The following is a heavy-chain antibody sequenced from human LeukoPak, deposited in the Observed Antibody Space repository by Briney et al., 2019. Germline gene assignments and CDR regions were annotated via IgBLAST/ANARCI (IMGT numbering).Heavy chain of an antibody. J-gene: IGHJ6*03. CDR3: ARGISGSYYDYYYYYMDV. Sequence: PSETLSLTCTVSGYSISSGYYWGWIRQPPGKGLEWIGSIYHSGSTYYNPSLKSRVTISVDTSKNQFSLKLSSVTAADTAVYYCARGISGSYYDYYYYYMDVWGKGTTVTVSS. D-gene: IGHD1-26*01. CDR2: IYHSGST. V-gene: IGHV4-38-2*02. CDR1: GYSISSGYY.